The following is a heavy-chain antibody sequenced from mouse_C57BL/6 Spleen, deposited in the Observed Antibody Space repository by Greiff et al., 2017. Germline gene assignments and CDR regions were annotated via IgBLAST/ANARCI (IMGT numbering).Heavy chain of an antibody. J-gene: IGHJ3*01. D-gene: IGHD2-5*01. Sequence: HLVEPGPELVKPGASVKISCKASGYSFTDYNMNWVKQSNGKSLEWIGVINPNYGTTSYNQKFKGKATLTVDQSSSTAYMQLNSLTSEDSAVYYCARSDSKFAYWGQGTLVTVSA. CDR1: GYSFTDYN. V-gene: IGHV1-39*01. CDR2: INPNYGTT. CDR3: ARSDSKFAY.